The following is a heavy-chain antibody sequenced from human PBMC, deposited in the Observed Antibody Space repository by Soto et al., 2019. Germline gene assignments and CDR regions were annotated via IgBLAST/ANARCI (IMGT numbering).Heavy chain of an antibody. V-gene: IGHV3-66*04. CDR2: IYSGGST. CDR1: GFTVSSNY. Sequence: GGSLRLSCAASGFTVSSNYMSWVRQAPGKGLEWVSVIYSGGSTYYADSVKGRFTISRDNSKNTLYLQMNSLRAEDTAVYYCARLDCSGGSCYDYYYYYMDVWGKGTTVTVSS. J-gene: IGHJ6*03. D-gene: IGHD2-15*01. CDR3: ARLDCSGGSCYDYYYYYMDV.